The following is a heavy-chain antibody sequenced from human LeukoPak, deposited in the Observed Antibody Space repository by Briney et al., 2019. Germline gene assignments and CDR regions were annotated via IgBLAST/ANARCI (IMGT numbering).Heavy chain of an antibody. CDR3: AKLARIAVAGRVSYYFDY. Sequence: KDGESLKISCKGSGYSFTSYWIGWVRQLPGKGLEWMGIIYPGDSDTRYSPSFQGQVTISADKSISTAYLQWSSLKASDTAMYYCAKLARIAVAGRVSYYFDYWGQGTLVTVSS. CDR1: GYSFTSYW. J-gene: IGHJ4*02. CDR2: IYPGDSDT. D-gene: IGHD6-19*01. V-gene: IGHV5-51*01.